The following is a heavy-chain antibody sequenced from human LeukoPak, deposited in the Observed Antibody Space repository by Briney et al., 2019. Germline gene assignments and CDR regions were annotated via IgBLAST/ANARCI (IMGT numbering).Heavy chain of an antibody. J-gene: IGHJ3*02. CDR1: GYSFTADY. Sequence: ASVKVSCKASGYSFTADYMYWVRQAPGQGLEWMGWINPNSGGTKYAQKFQGRVTMTRDTSISTAYMELSRLRSDDTAVYYCARDQAVEAFDIWGQGTMVTVSS. CDR3: ARDQAVEAFDI. CDR2: INPNSGGT. V-gene: IGHV1-2*02. D-gene: IGHD6-19*01.